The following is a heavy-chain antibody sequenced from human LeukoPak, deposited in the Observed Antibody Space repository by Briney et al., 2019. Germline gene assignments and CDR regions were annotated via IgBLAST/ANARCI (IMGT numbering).Heavy chain of an antibody. CDR2: ISPGGNTI. D-gene: IGHD4-17*01. CDR1: GFIFRGLG. Sequence: PGGSLRLSCAGSGFIFRGLGMIWVRQAPGRGLEWVSYISPGGNTIYYADSMKGRFTVSRDDAKNSLSLHMNSLRAEDTAVYYCARVRGPTVTTMYFDYWGQGTLVTVSS. J-gene: IGHJ4*02. CDR3: ARVRGPTVTTMYFDY. V-gene: IGHV3-48*04.